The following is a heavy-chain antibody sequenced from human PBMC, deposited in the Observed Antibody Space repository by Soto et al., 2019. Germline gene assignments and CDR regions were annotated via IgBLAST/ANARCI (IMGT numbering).Heavy chain of an antibody. CDR3: AKDYDVWSGYYFRYFDY. D-gene: IGHD3-3*01. CDR1: GFIFTRYS. Sequence: PGGSLRLSCVASGFIFTRYSMNWVRQAPGKGLEWVSSISSTTNYIYYGDSMKGRFTISRDNAKNTLYLQMNSLRAEDTAVYYCAKDYDVWSGYYFRYFDYWGQGTMVTVSS. J-gene: IGHJ4*02. CDR2: ISSTTNYI. V-gene: IGHV3-21*04.